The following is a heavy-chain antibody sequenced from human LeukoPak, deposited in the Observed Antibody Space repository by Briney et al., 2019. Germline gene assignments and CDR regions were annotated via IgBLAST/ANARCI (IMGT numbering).Heavy chain of an antibody. CDR2: ISAYNGNT. J-gene: IGHJ4*02. CDR1: GYTFTSYG. CDR3: ARRFDYGDYSYFDY. Sequence: ASVKVSCKASGYTFTSYGISWVRQAPGQGLEWMGWISAYNGNTDYAQKLQGRVTMTTDTSTSTAYMELRSLRSDDTAVYYCARRFDYGDYSYFDYWGQGTLVTVSS. V-gene: IGHV1-18*01. D-gene: IGHD4-17*01.